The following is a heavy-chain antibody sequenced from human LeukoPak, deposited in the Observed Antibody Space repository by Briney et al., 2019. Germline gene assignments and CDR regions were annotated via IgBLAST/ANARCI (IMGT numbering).Heavy chain of an antibody. CDR1: GFTFSSYG. Sequence: AGRSLRLSCAASGFTFSSYGLHWVRQAPGRGLECVAVISYDGNDMYYSDSVRGRFTISRDNSKNTLYLQMNSLRAEDTAVYYCAKDTIPILLKPSPHGMDVWGQGTTVTVSS. CDR3: AKDTIPILLKPSPHGMDV. V-gene: IGHV3-30*18. D-gene: IGHD2-8*01. J-gene: IGHJ6*02. CDR2: ISYDGNDM.